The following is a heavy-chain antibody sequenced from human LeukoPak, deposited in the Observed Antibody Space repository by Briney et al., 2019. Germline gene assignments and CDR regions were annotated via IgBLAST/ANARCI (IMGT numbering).Heavy chain of an antibody. CDR1: GLTFGAYA. D-gene: IGHD3-22*01. Sequence: GGSLRLSCTASGLTFGAYAMTWVRQAPGKGLEWVSSISNSSPNIYYADSVKGRFTISRDSAKDSLFLQMNSLRAEDTAVYYCARALHDSSGYYFDYWGQGTLVTVSS. CDR2: ISNSSPNI. J-gene: IGHJ4*02. V-gene: IGHV3-21*01. CDR3: ARALHDSSGYYFDY.